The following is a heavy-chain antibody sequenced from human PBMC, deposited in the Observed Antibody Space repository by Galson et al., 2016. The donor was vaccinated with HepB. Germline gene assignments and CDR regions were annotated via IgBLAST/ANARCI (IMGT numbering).Heavy chain of an antibody. J-gene: IGHJ4*02. D-gene: IGHD6-13*01. Sequence: TLSLTCSVSGGSFSSGSYYWNWIRQPAGRGLEWIGRFYTSGSTTYNPSLRSRVTISVDTSKNQFSLKLNSVTAADTAVYYCARSNDQVATAVYYFDSWGQGTLVTVSS. CDR2: FYTSGST. CDR1: GGSFSSGSYY. CDR3: ARSNDQVATAVYYFDS. V-gene: IGHV4-61*02.